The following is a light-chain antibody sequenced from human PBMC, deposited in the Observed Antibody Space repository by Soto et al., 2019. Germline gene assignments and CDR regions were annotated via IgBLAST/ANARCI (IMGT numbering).Light chain of an antibody. CDR3: QQYNNWPPET. J-gene: IGKJ1*01. V-gene: IGKV3-15*01. CDR1: QSVSSN. Sequence: EIVMTQSPATLSVSPGERATLSCRASQSVSSNLAWYQQKPGQAPRLLIYGASTRATGIPARFSGSGSGTEFTLTISSLQSEDFAVYYRQQYNNWPPETFGQGTKV. CDR2: GAS.